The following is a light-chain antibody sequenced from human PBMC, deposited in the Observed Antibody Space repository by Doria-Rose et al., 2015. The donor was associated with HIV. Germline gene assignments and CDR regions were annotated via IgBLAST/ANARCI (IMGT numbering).Light chain of an antibody. CDR1: QGFSSTY. CDR3: HQYGTSWT. Sequence: TQSPGTLSLSPGERATLSCRASQGFSSTYLAWYQQKPGQAPSLLIYDGSTRATGIPDRFSASGSGTDFTLTINRLEPEDFALYYCHQYGTSWTFGQGAKVEI. CDR2: DGS. J-gene: IGKJ1*01. V-gene: IGKV3-20*01.